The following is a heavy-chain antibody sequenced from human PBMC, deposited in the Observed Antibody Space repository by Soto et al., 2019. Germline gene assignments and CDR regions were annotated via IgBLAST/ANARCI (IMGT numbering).Heavy chain of an antibody. Sequence: GGSLRLSCAASGFTFSNYAMSWVRQAPGKGLEWVSAVSGSGGSTYYADSVKGRFTISRDNSKNTLYLQMNSLRAEDTAVYYCAKDSIMMVRGVLSSYFDYWGQETLVTVSS. D-gene: IGHD3-10*01. V-gene: IGHV3-23*01. J-gene: IGHJ4*02. CDR2: VSGSGGST. CDR3: AKDSIMMVRGVLSSYFDY. CDR1: GFTFSNYA.